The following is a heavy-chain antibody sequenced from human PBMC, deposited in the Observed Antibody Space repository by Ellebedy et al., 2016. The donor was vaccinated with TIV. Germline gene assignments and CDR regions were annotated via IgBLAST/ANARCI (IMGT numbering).Heavy chain of an antibody. J-gene: IGHJ3*02. Sequence: PGGSLRLSCAASGFTLSNYWMTWVRQAPGKGLEWVANIKQDGSEIYYVDSVKGRFAISRDNTKNSLYLQMNSLRAEDTDMYYCEGGSGFLFDIWGQGTMVTVSS. CDR1: GFTLSNYW. D-gene: IGHD3-22*01. V-gene: IGHV3-7*04. CDR3: EGGSGFLFDI. CDR2: IKQDGSEI.